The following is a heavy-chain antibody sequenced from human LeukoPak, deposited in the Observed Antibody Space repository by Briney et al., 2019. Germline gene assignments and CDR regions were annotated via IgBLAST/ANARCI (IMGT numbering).Heavy chain of an antibody. CDR1: GGTLSSYA. Sequence: ASVKVSCKASGGTLSSYATSWVRQAPGQGLEWMGGIIPIFGTANYAQKFQGGVTITTDESTSTAYMELSSLRSEDTAVYYCARMEVYYYYYMDVWGKGTTVTVSS. CDR2: IIPIFGTA. V-gene: IGHV1-69*05. J-gene: IGHJ6*03. D-gene: IGHD3-3*01. CDR3: ARMEVYYYYYMDV.